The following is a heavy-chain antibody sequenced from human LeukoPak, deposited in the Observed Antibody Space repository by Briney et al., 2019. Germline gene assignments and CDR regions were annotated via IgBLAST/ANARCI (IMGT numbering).Heavy chain of an antibody. CDR1: GYTFTSYA. J-gene: IGHJ4*02. CDR3: ARATVAATPWYFDY. D-gene: IGHD2-15*01. V-gene: IGHV1-3*03. CDR2: INAGNGNT. Sequence: ASVKVSCKASGYTFTSYAMHWVRQAPGQRLEWMGWINAGNGNTKYSQEFQGRVTITRDTSASTAYTELSSLRSEDMAVYYCARATVAATPWYFDYWGQGTLVTVSS.